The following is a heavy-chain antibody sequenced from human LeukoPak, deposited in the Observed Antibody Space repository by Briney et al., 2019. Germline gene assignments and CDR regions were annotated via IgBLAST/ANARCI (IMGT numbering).Heavy chain of an antibody. CDR3: ARGGYYDSSGSPLDV. CDR2: IRAYNGNT. D-gene: IGHD3-22*01. J-gene: IGHJ6*04. CDR1: GYTFTSYG. V-gene: IGHV1-18*01. Sequence: ASVKVSCXASGYTFTSYGISWVRRAPGQGLEWMGWIRAYNGNTNYAQKLQGRVTMTTDTSTSTAYMELRSLRSDDTAVYYCARGGYYDSSGSPLDVWGKGTTVTVSS.